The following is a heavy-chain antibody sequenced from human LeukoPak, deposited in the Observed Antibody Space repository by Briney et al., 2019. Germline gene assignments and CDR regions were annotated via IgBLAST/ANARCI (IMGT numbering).Heavy chain of an antibody. V-gene: IGHV4-34*01. CDR1: GGSLSGYY. J-gene: IGHJ4*02. CDR2: IYYSGSI. Sequence: PSETLSLTCAVYGGSLSGYYWSWIRQPPGKGLEWIGSIYYSGSIYYNPSLKSRVTISVDTSKNQLSLKLSSVTAADTAVYYCASLDSSSSWDYWGQGTLVTVSS. CDR3: ASLDSSSSWDY. D-gene: IGHD6-6*01.